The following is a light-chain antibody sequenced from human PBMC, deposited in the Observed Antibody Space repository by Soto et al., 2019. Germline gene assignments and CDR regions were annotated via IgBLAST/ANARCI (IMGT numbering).Light chain of an antibody. J-gene: IGLJ1*01. CDR2: GVT. CDR1: SSDVGGYNY. CDR3: SSYAGRSMYV. Sequence: QSVLTDPASVSGSPGHSITISCTGTSSDVGGYNYVSWYQQHPGKAPKLLIYGVTRRPSGVPDRFSGSKSGNTAALTVSGLQAEDEAYYYCSSYAGRSMYVFGTGTKVTVL. V-gene: IGLV2-8*01.